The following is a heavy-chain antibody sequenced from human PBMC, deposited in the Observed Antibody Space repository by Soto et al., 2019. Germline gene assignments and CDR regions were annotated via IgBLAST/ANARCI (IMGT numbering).Heavy chain of an antibody. V-gene: IGHV4-34*01. CDR2: ISHSGST. CDR1: GGSFSGYS. CDR3: ARGQKGYSSSWYVD. J-gene: IGHJ4*02. D-gene: IGHD6-13*01. Sequence: QVHLQQWGAGLLKPSETLSLTCAVYGGSFSGYSWSWMRQPPEKGLEWIGEISHSGSTNYNPSLKSRVTISVDTSKNQFSLKLTSVTAADTAVYYCARGQKGYSSSWYVDWGQGTLVTVSS.